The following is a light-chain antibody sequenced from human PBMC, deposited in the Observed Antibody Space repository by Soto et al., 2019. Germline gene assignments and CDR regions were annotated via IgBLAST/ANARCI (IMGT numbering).Light chain of an antibody. V-gene: IGKV1-27*01. CDR2: AAS. CDR1: QGISNY. Sequence: DIQMTQSPSSLSASVGDRVTITCRASQGISNYLAWYQQKPGKVPKLLIYAASTLQSGVPSRFSGSGSGTDFTLTISSLQPEDVATYYCQKYNSAPRSSTFGGGTKVEIK. CDR3: QKYNSAPRSST. J-gene: IGKJ4*01.